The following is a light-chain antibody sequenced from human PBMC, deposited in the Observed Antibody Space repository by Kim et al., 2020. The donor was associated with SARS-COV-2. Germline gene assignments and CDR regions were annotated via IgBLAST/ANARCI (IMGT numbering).Light chain of an antibody. V-gene: IGLV2-11*01. Sequence: GQSVTSSCTGTSSDVGAYKYVSWYQQHPGNAPKFIIYDVSERPSGVPDRFSGSKSGNTASLTISGLQAEDEADYYCYSYGGGYTWVFGGGTKVTVL. J-gene: IGLJ3*02. CDR2: DVS. CDR3: YSYGGGYTWV. CDR1: SSDVGAYKY.